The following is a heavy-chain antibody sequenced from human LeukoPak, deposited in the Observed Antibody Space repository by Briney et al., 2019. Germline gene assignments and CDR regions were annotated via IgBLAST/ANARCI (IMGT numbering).Heavy chain of an antibody. J-gene: IGHJ3*02. D-gene: IGHD5-18*01. V-gene: IGHV3-23*01. CDR1: GFTFSSYA. Sequence: GGSLRLSCGASGFTFSSYAMSWVRQAPGKGLEWVSAISGSGGSTYYADSVKGRFTISRDNAKNSLYLQMNSLRAEDTAVYYCARAGGYSYGYDAFDIWGQGTMVTVSS. CDR2: ISGSGGST. CDR3: ARAGGYSYGYDAFDI.